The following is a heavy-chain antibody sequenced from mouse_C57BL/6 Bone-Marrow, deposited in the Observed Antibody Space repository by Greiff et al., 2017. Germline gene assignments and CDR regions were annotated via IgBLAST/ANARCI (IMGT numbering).Heavy chain of an antibody. J-gene: IGHJ1*03. Sequence: QVQLQQPGAELVKPGASVTLSCKASGYTFTSYWMHWVKQRPGQGLEWIGMIHPNSGSTNYNEKFKSKATLTVDKSSSTAYMQLSSLTSEDSAVYYCATYDYDPWYFDVWGTGTTVTVSS. CDR2: IHPNSGST. V-gene: IGHV1-64*01. D-gene: IGHD2-4*01. CDR1: GYTFTSYW. CDR3: ATYDYDPWYFDV.